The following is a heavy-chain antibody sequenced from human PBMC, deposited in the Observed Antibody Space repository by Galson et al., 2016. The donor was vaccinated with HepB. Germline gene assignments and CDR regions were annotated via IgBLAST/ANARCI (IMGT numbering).Heavy chain of an antibody. CDR2: IWYDGSNK. Sequence: LRLSCAASGFTFNNYGMDWVRQAPGKGLEWVAVIWYDGSNKYYADSVKGRFTISRDNSKNTLYLQMNSLRAEDTAVYYCARAEEYYDYVWGTYRPGYFDYWGRGTLITVSS. CDR1: GFTFNNYG. CDR3: ARAEEYYDYVWGTYRPGYFDY. V-gene: IGHV3-33*01. D-gene: IGHD3-16*02. J-gene: IGHJ4*02.